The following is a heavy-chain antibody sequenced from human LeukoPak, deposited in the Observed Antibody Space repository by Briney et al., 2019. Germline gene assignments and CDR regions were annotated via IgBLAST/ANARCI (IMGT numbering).Heavy chain of an antibody. CDR3: ARDAPWTAVYGMDV. CDR2: ISAYNGNT. Sequence: ASVKVSCKASGYTFTSYGISWVRQAPGQGLEWMGWISAYNGNTNYAQKLQGRATMTTDTSTSTAYMELRSLRSDDTAVYYCARDAPWTAVYGMDVWGQGTTVTVSS. J-gene: IGHJ6*02. V-gene: IGHV1-18*01. CDR1: GYTFTSYG. D-gene: IGHD2-2*01.